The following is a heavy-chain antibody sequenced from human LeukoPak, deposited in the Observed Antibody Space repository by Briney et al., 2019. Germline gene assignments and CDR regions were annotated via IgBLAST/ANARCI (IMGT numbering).Heavy chain of an antibody. CDR2: IYYTGST. CDR3: ARQGTAMVFDWFDP. Sequence: SETLSLTCPVSGGSVSSSRYYWGWIRQPPGKGLEWIGSIYYTGSTYYKPSLKSRVTISVDTSKNQFSLKLSSVTAADTAVYYCARQGTAMVFDWFDPWGQGTLVTVSS. J-gene: IGHJ5*02. CDR1: GGSVSSSRYY. D-gene: IGHD5-18*01. V-gene: IGHV4-39*01.